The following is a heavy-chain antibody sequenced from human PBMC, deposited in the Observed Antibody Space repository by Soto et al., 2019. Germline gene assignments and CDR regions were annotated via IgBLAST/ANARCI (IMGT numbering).Heavy chain of an antibody. CDR1: GYSFTSYW. J-gene: IGHJ5*02. V-gene: IGHV5-51*01. CDR3: TVCEGSPQLPFDP. D-gene: IGHD2-8*01. Sequence: GESLKISCKGSGYSFTSYWIGWVRQMPGKGLEWMGIIYPGDSDTRYSPSFQGQVTISRDDSKNTAYLQMNSLKTEDTAVYYCTVCEGSPQLPFDPWGQGTLVTV. CDR2: IYPGDSDT.